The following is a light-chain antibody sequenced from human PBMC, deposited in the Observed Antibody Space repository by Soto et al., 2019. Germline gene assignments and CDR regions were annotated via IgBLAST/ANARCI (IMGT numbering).Light chain of an antibody. CDR2: GNS. Sequence: SVLTQPPSVSGAPGQRVTISCTGSSSNIGAGYDVHWYQQLPGTAPKLLIYGNSNRPSGVPDRFSGSKSGTSASLAITGLQAEDEAYYYCQSYDSSLSALFGGGTKVTVL. J-gene: IGLJ3*02. CDR3: QSYDSSLSAL. CDR1: SSNIGAGYD. V-gene: IGLV1-40*01.